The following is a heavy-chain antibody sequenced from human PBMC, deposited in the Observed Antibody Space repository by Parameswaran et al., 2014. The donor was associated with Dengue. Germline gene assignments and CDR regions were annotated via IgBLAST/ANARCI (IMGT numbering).Heavy chain of an antibody. Sequence: RWIRQPQEGLEWIGEINHSGSTNYNPSLKSRVTISVDTSKNQFSLKLSSVTAADTAVYYCARQGRWLQPFGYWGQGNPGHRLL. J-gene: IGHJ4*02. V-gene: IGHV4-34*01. D-gene: IGHD5-24*01. CDR3: ARQGRWLQPFGY. CDR2: INHSGST.